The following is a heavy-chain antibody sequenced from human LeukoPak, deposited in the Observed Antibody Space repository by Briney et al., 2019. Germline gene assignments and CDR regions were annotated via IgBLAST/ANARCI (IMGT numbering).Heavy chain of an antibody. Sequence: QSGGSLRLSCAASGFTFSSYSMNWVRQAPGKGLEWASYISSSSSTIYYADSVKGRFTISRDNAKNSLYLQMNSLRDEDTAVYYCARSYYDSSGYLDYWGQGTLVTVSS. D-gene: IGHD3-22*01. CDR2: ISSSSSTI. CDR3: ARSYYDSSGYLDY. J-gene: IGHJ4*02. V-gene: IGHV3-48*02. CDR1: GFTFSSYS.